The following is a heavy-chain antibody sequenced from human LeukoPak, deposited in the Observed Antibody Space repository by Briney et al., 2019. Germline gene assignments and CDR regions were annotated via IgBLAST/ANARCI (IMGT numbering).Heavy chain of an antibody. V-gene: IGHV1-18*01. J-gene: IGHJ4*02. Sequence: ASVKVSCKASGYTFTSYGINWVRQAPGQGLEWMGWISAYNSDTNYAQNLQGRVTMTTDTSTGTAYMELRSLRSDDTAVYYCAREDSRYYGSGSPYWGQGTLVTVSS. CDR1: GYTFTSYG. D-gene: IGHD3-10*01. CDR2: ISAYNSDT. CDR3: AREDSRYYGSGSPY.